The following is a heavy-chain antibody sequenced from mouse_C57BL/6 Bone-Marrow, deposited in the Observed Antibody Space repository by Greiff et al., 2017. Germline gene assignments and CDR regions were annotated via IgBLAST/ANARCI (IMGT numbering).Heavy chain of an antibody. CDR3: ARHGGTTVRFAY. Sequence: EVHLVESGGDLVKPGGSLKLSCAASGFTFSSYGMSWVRQTPDKRLEWVATISSGGSYTYYPDSVTGRFTISRDNAKNTLYLQMSSLKSEDTAMYYCARHGGTTVRFAYWGQGTLVTVSA. CDR2: ISSGGSYT. J-gene: IGHJ3*01. V-gene: IGHV5-6*01. CDR1: GFTFSSYG. D-gene: IGHD1-1*01.